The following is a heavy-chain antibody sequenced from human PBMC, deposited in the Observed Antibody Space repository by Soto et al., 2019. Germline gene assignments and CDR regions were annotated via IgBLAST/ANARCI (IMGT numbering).Heavy chain of an antibody. Sequence: QVQLQESGPGLVKPSQTLSLTCTVSGGSISSGDYYWSWIRQPPGKGLEWIGYIYYSGSTYYNPSPKSRVTISVDTSKNQFSLKLSSVTAADTAVYYCARDPVGYCISTSCYAFDYWGQGTLVTVSS. J-gene: IGHJ4*02. CDR3: ARDPVGYCISTSCYAFDY. CDR2: IYYSGST. CDR1: GGSISSGDYY. V-gene: IGHV4-30-4*01. D-gene: IGHD2-2*01.